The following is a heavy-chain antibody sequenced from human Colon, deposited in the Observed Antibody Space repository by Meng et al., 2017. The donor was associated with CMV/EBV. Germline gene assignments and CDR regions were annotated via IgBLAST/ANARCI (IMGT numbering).Heavy chain of an antibody. CDR1: GYTFSNYW. D-gene: IGHD5-24*01. J-gene: IGHJ3*02. V-gene: IGHV5-51*01. CDR2: IYPGDSDS. Sequence: GESLKISCKGSGYTFSNYWIAWVRQMPGKGLEWMGIIYPGDSDSRYSPSFQGQVTISADKSASTAYLQWSSLNASDTAIYYCARRITPVRQETAFDIWGQGTMVTVSS. CDR3: ARRITPVRQETAFDI.